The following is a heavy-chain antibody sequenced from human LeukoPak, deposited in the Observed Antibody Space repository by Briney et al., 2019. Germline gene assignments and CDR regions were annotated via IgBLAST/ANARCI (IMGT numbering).Heavy chain of an antibody. V-gene: IGHV4-59*01. CDR2: IHYRGST. Sequence: SETLSLTCTVSGGSISSYYWSWIRQPPGKGLEWIGYIHYRGSTNYNPSLKSRVTISVDTSKNQFSLKLSSLSAADTAVYYCARSVLGYSYGLHIDYWGQGTLVTVSS. J-gene: IGHJ4*02. CDR1: GGSISSYY. D-gene: IGHD5-18*01. CDR3: ARSVLGYSYGLHIDY.